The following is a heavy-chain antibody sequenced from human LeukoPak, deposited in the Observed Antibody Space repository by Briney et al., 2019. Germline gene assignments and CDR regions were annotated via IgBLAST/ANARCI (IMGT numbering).Heavy chain of an antibody. CDR2: ISSSSSYI. J-gene: IGHJ4*02. Sequence: PGGSLRLSCVASGFTFSSHAMSWVRQAPGKGLEWVSSISSSSSYIYYADSVKGRFTISRDNAKNPLYLQMNSLRAEDTAVYYCARAKDYGDYPPDYWGQGTLVTVSS. V-gene: IGHV3-21*01. CDR3: ARAKDYGDYPPDY. CDR1: GFTFSSHA. D-gene: IGHD4-17*01.